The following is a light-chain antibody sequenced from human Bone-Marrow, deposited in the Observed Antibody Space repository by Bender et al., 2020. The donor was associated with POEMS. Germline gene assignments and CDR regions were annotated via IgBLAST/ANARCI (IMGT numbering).Light chain of an antibody. J-gene: IGLJ1*01. CDR2: EVS. V-gene: IGLV2-23*02. CDR1: SRDVGNYNL. CDR3: CSYAGSSTYV. Sequence: QSALTQPAPGSGSPGQSITISCPGTSRDVGNYNLVPWYQKFPGKAPKVMIYEVSKRPSGVSNRFSGSKSGNTASLTISGLQAEDEADYYCCSYAGSSTYVFGTGTKVTVL.